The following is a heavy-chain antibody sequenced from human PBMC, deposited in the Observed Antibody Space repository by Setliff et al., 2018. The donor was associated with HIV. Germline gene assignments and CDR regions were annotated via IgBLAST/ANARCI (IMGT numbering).Heavy chain of an antibody. CDR1: GGSFTAYH. CDR2: INHSGGT. D-gene: IGHD3-10*01. V-gene: IGHV4-34*01. CDR3: ARAGNFGDWDGFDV. J-gene: IGHJ3*01. Sequence: SETLSLTCAVYGGSFTAYHWSWIRQPPGRGLEWIAEINHSGGTNHNPSLKSRITISVDTSKKQVSLKLTSVTAANTAIYYCARAGNFGDWDGFDVWGQGTMVTVSS.